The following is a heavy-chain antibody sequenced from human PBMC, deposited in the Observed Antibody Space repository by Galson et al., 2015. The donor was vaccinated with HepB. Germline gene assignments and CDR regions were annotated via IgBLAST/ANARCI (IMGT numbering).Heavy chain of an antibody. V-gene: IGHV3-30-3*01. CDR2: MSYDGSNK. Sequence: SLRLSCAASGFTFSSYEMNWVRQAPGKGLEWVAAMSYDGSNKYYADSVKGRFTISRDNSKNTLYLQMNSLRAEDTAVYYCAREHHQYYFDYWGQGTLVTVSS. J-gene: IGHJ4*02. CDR3: AREHHQYYFDY. CDR1: GFTFSSYE.